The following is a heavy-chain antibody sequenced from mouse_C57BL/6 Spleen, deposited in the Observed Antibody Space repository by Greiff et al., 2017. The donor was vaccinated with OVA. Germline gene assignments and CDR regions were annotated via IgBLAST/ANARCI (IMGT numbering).Heavy chain of an antibody. CDR2: IYPGDGDT. V-gene: IGHV1-80*01. CDR3: ASTGCYGSSSCYFDV. D-gene: IGHD1-1*01. Sequence: VQLQESGAELVKPGASVKISCKASGYAFSSYWMHWVKQRPGKGLEWIGQIYPGDGDTNYNGKFKGKATLTADKSSSTAYMQLSSLTSEDSAVYFCASTGCYGSSSCYFDVWGKGTPVTVSA. CDR1: GYAFSSYW. J-gene: IGHJ1*03.